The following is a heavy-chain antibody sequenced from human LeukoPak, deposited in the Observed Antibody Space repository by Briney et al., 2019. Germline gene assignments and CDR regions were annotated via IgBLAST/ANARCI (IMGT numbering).Heavy chain of an antibody. Sequence: SETLSLTCTVSGGSISSYYWSWIRQPPGKGLEWIGYIYYSGSTYYNPSLKSRVTISVDTSKNQFSLKLSSVTAADTAVYYCARVGGANYFDYWGQGTLVTVSS. J-gene: IGHJ4*02. CDR1: GGSISSYY. V-gene: IGHV4-59*12. CDR2: IYYSGST. D-gene: IGHD3-16*01. CDR3: ARVGGANYFDY.